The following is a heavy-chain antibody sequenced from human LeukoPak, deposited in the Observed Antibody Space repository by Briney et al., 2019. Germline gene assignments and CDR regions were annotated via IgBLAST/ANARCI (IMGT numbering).Heavy chain of an antibody. J-gene: IGHJ5*02. Sequence: SGTLSLTCAVSGGSVSHSNWWTWVRQSPGKGLEWIGEVHPSEGTNYNPSLKSRVTISVDRSKNQFSLKLSSVTAADTAVYYCARARGSMVRGVITTNWFDPWGQGTLVTVSS. D-gene: IGHD3-10*01. V-gene: IGHV4-4*02. CDR3: ARARGSMVRGVITTNWFDP. CDR1: GGSVSHSNW. CDR2: VHPSEGT.